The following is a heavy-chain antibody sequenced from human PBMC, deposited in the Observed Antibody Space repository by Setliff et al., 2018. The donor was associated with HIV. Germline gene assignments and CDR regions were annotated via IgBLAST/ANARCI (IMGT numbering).Heavy chain of an antibody. CDR3: AKGEATLNTPLDY. D-gene: IGHD1-26*01. CDR2: IRFNGRNI. V-gene: IGHV3-9*01. Sequence: GGSLRLSCVVSGFTLNHYAMHWVRQAPGKGLEWVSGIRFNGRNIAYAGSVKGRFTISRDSAKNSLYLQMNSLRSEDTAIYYCAKGEATLNTPLDYWGQGTLVTVSA. CDR1: GFTLNHYA. J-gene: IGHJ4*02.